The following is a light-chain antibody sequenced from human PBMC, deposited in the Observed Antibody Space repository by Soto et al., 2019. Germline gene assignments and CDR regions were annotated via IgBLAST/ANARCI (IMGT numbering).Light chain of an antibody. V-gene: IGLV1-40*01. CDR1: SSNIGADYD. Sequence: QLVLTQPPSVSGAPGQRVTISCTGTSSNIGADYDVHWYQHLPGTTPKLLIYHNTNRPSGVPDRFSGSKSGASASLAITGLQAEDEAHYYCQSYDTSLSGSVFGGGTKLTVL. CDR2: HNT. CDR3: QSYDTSLSGSV. J-gene: IGLJ2*01.